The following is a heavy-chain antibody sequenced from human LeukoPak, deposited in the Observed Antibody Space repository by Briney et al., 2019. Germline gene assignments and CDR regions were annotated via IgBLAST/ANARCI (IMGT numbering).Heavy chain of an antibody. CDR1: GFTLSSYA. CDR3: AKAPVTTCSGAYCYPFDY. CDR2: ISVSGNT. D-gene: IGHD2-21*01. V-gene: IGHV3-23*01. J-gene: IGHJ4*02. Sequence: GGSLRLSCAASGFTLSSYAMSWVRQAPGKGLEWVSAISVSGNTYHADSVKGRFTISRDSSKNTLYLQMDRLRAEDAAVYYCAKAPVTTCSGAYCYPFDYWGQGTLVTVSS.